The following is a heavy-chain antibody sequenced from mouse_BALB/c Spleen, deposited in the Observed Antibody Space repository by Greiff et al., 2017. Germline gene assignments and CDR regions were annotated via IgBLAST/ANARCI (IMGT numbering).Heavy chain of an antibody. V-gene: IGHV5-4*02. Sequence: EVMLVESGGGLVKPGGSLKLSCAASGFTFSDYYMYWVRQTPEKRLEWVATISDGGSYTYYPDSVKGRFTISRDNAKNNLYLQMSSLKSEDTAMYYCARAMGNEGYAMDYWGQGTSVTVSS. CDR2: ISDGGSYT. J-gene: IGHJ4*01. CDR3: ARAMGNEGYAMDY. CDR1: GFTFSDYY. D-gene: IGHD1-1*02.